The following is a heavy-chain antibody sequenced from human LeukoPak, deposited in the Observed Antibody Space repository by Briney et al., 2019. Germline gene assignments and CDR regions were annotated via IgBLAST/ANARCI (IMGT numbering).Heavy chain of an antibody. Sequence: GGSLRLSCAASGFTFSNYWMSWVRQAPGEGPEWVANIKQDESEIYYVDSVKGRFTISRDNAKNSVYLQMNSLRAEDTAVYYCARDKAVGATVIDYWGQGTLVTVSS. CDR2: IKQDESEI. CDR1: GFTFSNYW. CDR3: ARDKAVGATVIDY. V-gene: IGHV3-7*01. J-gene: IGHJ4*02. D-gene: IGHD1-26*01.